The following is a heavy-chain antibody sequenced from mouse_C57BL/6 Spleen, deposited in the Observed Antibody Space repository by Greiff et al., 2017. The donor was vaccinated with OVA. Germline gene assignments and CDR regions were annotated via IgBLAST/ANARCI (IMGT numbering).Heavy chain of an antibody. V-gene: IGHV1-15*01. CDR2: IDPETGGT. D-gene: IGHD2-1*01. Sequence: QVQLQQSGAELVRPGASVTLSCKASGYTFTDYEMHWVKQTPVHGLEWIGAIDPETGGTAYNQKFKGKAILTADKSSSTAYMELRSLTSEDSAVYYCTRGDYYGNYRGWFAYWGQGTLVTVSA. CDR1: GYTFTDYE. CDR3: TRGDYYGNYRGWFAY. J-gene: IGHJ3*01.